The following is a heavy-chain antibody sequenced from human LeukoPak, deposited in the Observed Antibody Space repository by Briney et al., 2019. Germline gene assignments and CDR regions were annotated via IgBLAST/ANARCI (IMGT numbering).Heavy chain of an antibody. CDR1: GFAFNTYS. CDR2: ITTTSTSK. Sequence: GSLRLSCAASGFAFNTYSMNWVRQAPGKGLQWVSSITTTSTSKYYADSVKGRFTISRDNAKNTLYLQMNSLRAEDTAVYYCAGASYNSGWYFEYWGQGILVTVSS. D-gene: IGHD6-19*01. J-gene: IGHJ4*02. CDR3: AGASYNSGWYFEY. V-gene: IGHV3-48*04.